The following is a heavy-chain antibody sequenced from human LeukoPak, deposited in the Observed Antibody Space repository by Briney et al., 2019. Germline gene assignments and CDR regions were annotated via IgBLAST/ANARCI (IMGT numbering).Heavy chain of an antibody. CDR2: ISYDGSNK. Sequence: GSLRLSCAASGFTFSSYGMHWVRQAPGKGLEWVAVISYDGSNKYYADSVKGRFTISRDNSKNTLYLQMNSLRAEDTAVYYCAKAERRGDGYYYYGMDVWGQGTTVTVSS. V-gene: IGHV3-30*18. CDR1: GFTFSSYG. D-gene: IGHD3-10*01. J-gene: IGHJ6*02. CDR3: AKAERRGDGYYYYGMDV.